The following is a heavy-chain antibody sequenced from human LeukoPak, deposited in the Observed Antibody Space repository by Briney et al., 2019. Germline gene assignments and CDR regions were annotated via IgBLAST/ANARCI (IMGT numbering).Heavy chain of an antibody. V-gene: IGHV3-11*01. CDR1: GFTFSDYY. CDR3: AKDVQQLRYYGMDV. D-gene: IGHD6-13*01. J-gene: IGHJ6*02. CDR2: IISSGSTM. Sequence: GGSLRLSCAASGFTFSDYYMSWIRQAPGKGLEWISYIISSGSTMYYADSVKGRFTISRDNAKNSLYLQMNSLRAEDTALYYCAKDVQQLRYYGMDVWGQGTRSPSP.